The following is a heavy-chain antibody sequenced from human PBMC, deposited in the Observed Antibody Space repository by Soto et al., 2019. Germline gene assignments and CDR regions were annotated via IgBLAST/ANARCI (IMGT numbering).Heavy chain of an antibody. CDR2: IIPIFGTA. V-gene: IGHV1-69*01. CDR1: GGTFSSYA. D-gene: IGHD3-16*01. J-gene: IGHJ6*01. Sequence: YAVQVCCKASGGTFSSYAISWVRQAPGQGLEWMGGIIPIFGTANYAQKFQGRVTITADESTSTAYMELSSLRSEDTGVYYCARDQGMLTFGGLMSNVRYYY. CDR3: ARDQGMLTFGGLMSNVRYYY.